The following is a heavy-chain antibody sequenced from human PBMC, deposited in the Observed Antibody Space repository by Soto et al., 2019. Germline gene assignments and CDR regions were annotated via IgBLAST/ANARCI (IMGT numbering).Heavy chain of an antibody. J-gene: IGHJ4*02. Sequence: GRSLRLRLGASGSTFSCPAKQWNRQASGKGLEWVGRIRSKARSYATAYAASVKGRFTISRDDSKSTAYLQVNSLKTEDTAIYYCTTQEIVGATGYWGQGTQVAVSS. D-gene: IGHD1-26*01. CDR1: GSTFSCPA. V-gene: IGHV3-73*01. CDR3: TTQEIVGATGY. CDR2: IRSKARSYAT.